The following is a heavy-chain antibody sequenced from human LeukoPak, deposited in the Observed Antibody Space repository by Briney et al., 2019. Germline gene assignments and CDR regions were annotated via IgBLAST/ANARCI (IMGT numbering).Heavy chain of an antibody. CDR2: SYYSGST. J-gene: IGHJ3*02. Sequence: PSETLSLTCTVSGGSITHYYWTWIRQPPGKTLEWIGYSYYSGSTKYNPSLKSRVTISVDTSNNQFSLNPRSVTAADTAVYYCATTTSGGDAFDIWGQGTMVTVSS. D-gene: IGHD1-26*01. CDR3: ATTTSGGDAFDI. CDR1: GGSITHYY. V-gene: IGHV4-59*01.